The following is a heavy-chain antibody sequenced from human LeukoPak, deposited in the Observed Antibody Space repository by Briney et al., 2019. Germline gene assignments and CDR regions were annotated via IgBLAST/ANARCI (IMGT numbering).Heavy chain of an antibody. CDR2: IYPGASDI. J-gene: IGHJ2*01. Sequence: GESLKISCTGSGYTFTSYYIAWVRQMPGKGLEWMGIIYPGASDIRCSPSFQGQVTISADKSISTAYLQWSSLKASDSAMYYCARRATDYWSFDLWGRGTLVTVSS. CDR1: GYTFTSYY. V-gene: IGHV5-51*01. CDR3: ARRATDYWSFDL.